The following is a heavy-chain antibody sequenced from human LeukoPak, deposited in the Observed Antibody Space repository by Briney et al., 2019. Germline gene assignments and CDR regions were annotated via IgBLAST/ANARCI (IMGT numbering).Heavy chain of an antibody. V-gene: IGHV3-30-3*01. J-gene: IGHJ3*02. CDR3: ARDLERRFPSRVFDI. Sequence: GGSLRLSCAASGFTFSSYAMHWVRQAPGKGLEWVAVISYDGSNRYYADSVKGRFTISRDNSKNTLYLQMNSLRAEDTAVYYCARDLERRFPSRVFDIWGQGTMVTVSS. D-gene: IGHD1-1*01. CDR1: GFTFSSYA. CDR2: ISYDGSNR.